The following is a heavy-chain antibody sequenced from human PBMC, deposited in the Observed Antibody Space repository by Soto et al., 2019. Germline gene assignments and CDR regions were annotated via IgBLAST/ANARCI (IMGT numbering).Heavy chain of an antibody. CDR3: ACRVGATNYGMDV. CDR2: IYGSGST. J-gene: IGHJ6*02. D-gene: IGHD1-26*01. V-gene: IGHV3-53*01. CDR1: EFIVSSNY. Sequence: GVSLRLSCSASEFIVSSNYMNWVRQAPGKGLECVSTIYGSGSTYYADSVKGRFTISRDNSKNKLYLQMNSLRAEDTAVYYCACRVGATNYGMDVWGQGTTVTDSS.